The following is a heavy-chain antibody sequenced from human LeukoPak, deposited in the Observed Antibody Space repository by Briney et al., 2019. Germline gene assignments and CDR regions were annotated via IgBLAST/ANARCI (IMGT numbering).Heavy chain of an antibody. CDR2: IYHGGST. J-gene: IGHJ5*02. V-gene: IGHV4-38-2*01. CDR1: GYSISSGYY. CDR3: ARVIYCSGGSCYDGAWFDP. Sequence: SDTLSLTCGVSGYSISSGYYWGWIRQPPGKGLEWIGSIYHGGSTYYNPSLKSRVTISVDTSKNQFSLKLSSLTAADTAVYYCARVIYCSGGSCYDGAWFDPWGQGTLVTVSS. D-gene: IGHD2-15*01.